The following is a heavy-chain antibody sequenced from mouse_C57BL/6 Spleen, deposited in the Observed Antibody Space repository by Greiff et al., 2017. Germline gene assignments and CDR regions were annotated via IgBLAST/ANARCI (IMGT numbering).Heavy chain of an antibody. Sequence: VQLQQSGAELVRPGASVKLSCTASGFNIKDDYMHWVKQRPEQGLEWIGWIDPENGDTEYASKFQGKATIKADTSSNTAYLQLSSLTSEDTSVYYCTTGRSDFSFAYWGQGTLVTVSA. D-gene: IGHD2-4*01. V-gene: IGHV14-4*01. J-gene: IGHJ3*01. CDR1: GFNIKDDY. CDR2: IDPENGDT. CDR3: TTGRSDFSFAY.